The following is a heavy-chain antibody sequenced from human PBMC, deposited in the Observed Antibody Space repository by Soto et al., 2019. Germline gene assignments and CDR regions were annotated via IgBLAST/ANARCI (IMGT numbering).Heavy chain of an antibody. V-gene: IGHV4-34*01. CDR1: GGSFSGYY. Sequence: QVQLQQWGAGLLKPSETLSLTCAVYGGSFSGYYWSWIRQPPGKGLEWIGEINHSGSTNYNPSLKSRVTLSVDTSKNQFSLKLSSVTAADTAVYYCARGGGVYYGSGTPTGYMDVWGKGTTVTVSS. D-gene: IGHD3-10*01. J-gene: IGHJ6*03. CDR2: INHSGST. CDR3: ARGGGVYYGSGTPTGYMDV.